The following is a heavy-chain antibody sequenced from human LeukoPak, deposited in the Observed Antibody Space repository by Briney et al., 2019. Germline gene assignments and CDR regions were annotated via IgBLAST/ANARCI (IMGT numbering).Heavy chain of an antibody. CDR3: ARDLSRQSAAGGY. J-gene: IGHJ4*02. D-gene: IGHD6-13*01. V-gene: IGHV1-2*02. Sequence: ASVKVSCKASGYTFTDYYIHWVRQAPGQGLEWMGWINPKSGATNYAQKFQDRVTMTRDTSITTAYMELSRLRSDDTATYYCARDLSRQSAAGGYWGQGTLVTVSS. CDR2: INPKSGAT. CDR1: GYTFTDYY.